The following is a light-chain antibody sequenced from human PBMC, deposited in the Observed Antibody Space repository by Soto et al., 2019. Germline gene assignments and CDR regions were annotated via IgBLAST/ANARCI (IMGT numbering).Light chain of an antibody. V-gene: IGLV2-14*01. J-gene: IGLJ2*01. CDR1: SSDVGGYNY. Sequence: QSALTQPASVSGSPGQSITISYTGTSSDVGGYNYVSWYQQHPGKAPKLMIYEVSNRPSGVSSRFSGSKSGNTASLTISGLQAEDEADYYCSSYTSSSTLAVFGGGTKLTVL. CDR2: EVS. CDR3: SSYTSSSTLAV.